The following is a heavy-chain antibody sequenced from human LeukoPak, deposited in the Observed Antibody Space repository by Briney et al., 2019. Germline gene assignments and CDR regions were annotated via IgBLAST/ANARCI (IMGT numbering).Heavy chain of an antibody. Sequence: SVTVSCKASQGTFSSYAISWVGQAPGQGLEWMGGIIPIFGTANYAQKFQGRVTITTDESTSTAYMELSSLRSEDTAVYYCARFGDYYYMDVWGKGTTVTVSS. CDR2: IIPIFGTA. D-gene: IGHD2-15*01. J-gene: IGHJ6*03. V-gene: IGHV1-69*05. CDR3: ARFGDYYYMDV. CDR1: QGTFSSYA.